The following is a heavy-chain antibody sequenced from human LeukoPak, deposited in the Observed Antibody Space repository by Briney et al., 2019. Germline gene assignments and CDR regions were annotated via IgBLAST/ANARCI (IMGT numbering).Heavy chain of an antibody. J-gene: IGHJ4*02. CDR1: GFTFNTYA. D-gene: IGHD6-19*01. CDR2: ISGNSAFI. CDR3: ARGHTSGWSNFDC. V-gene: IGHV3-21*01. Sequence: PGGSLRLSCAASGFTFNTYAMTRVRQAPGKGLEWVSSISGNSAFIYYADSVRSRFTISRDNAKNSLYLQMSSLRAEDTAVYYCARGHTSGWSNFDCWGLGTLVTVSS.